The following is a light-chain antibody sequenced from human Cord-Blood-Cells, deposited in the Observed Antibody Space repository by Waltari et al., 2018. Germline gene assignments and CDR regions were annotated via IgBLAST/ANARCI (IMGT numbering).Light chain of an antibody. CDR3: SSYTSSSTPYV. Sequence: QSALTQPAAVSGPPGQSITIPCTAPSGAVGGNNYVPCSQQPPGKAPKLMIYEVSKRPSGVSNRFSGSKSGNTASLTISGLQAEDEADYYCSSYTSSSTPYVFGTGTKVTVL. J-gene: IGLJ1*01. CDR2: EVS. V-gene: IGLV2-14*01. CDR1: SGAVGGNNY.